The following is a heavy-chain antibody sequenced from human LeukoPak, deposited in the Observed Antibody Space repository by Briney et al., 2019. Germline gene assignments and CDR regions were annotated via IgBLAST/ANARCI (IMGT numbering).Heavy chain of an antibody. CDR1: GFTFSNYA. Sequence: GGSLSLSCAASGFTFSNYAMSWVRQAPGKGLEWVSVIYSGGSTYYADSVKGRFTISRDNSKNTLYLQMNSLRAEDTAVYYSGRDGGYGYGYVYCYYGMDVWGQGTTVTVSS. CDR3: GRDGGYGYGYVYCYYGMDV. CDR2: IYSGGST. V-gene: IGHV3-66*01. D-gene: IGHD5-18*01. J-gene: IGHJ6*02.